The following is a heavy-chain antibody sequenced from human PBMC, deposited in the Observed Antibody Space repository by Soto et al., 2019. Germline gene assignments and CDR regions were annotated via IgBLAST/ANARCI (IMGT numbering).Heavy chain of an antibody. Sequence: SETLSLTCTVSGGSISSYYWSWIRPPPGKGLEWIGYIYYSGSTNYNPSLKSRVTISVDTSKNQFSLKLSSVTAADTAVYYCARDRGPRGTGYYKGCYYGMDVWGQGTTVTVSS. V-gene: IGHV4-59*01. J-gene: IGHJ6*02. CDR3: ARDRGPRGTGYYKGCYYGMDV. D-gene: IGHD3-9*01. CDR1: GGSISSYY. CDR2: IYYSGST.